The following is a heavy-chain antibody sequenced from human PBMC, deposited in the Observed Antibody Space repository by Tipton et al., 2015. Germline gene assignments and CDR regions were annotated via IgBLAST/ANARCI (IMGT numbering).Heavy chain of an antibody. CDR3: VKDMSRFGFLRYRSYGMDA. V-gene: IGHV3-9*01. CDR1: GFMFEDYG. D-gene: IGHD3-10*01. J-gene: IGHJ6*02. CDR2: LSWNSLNI. Sequence: SLRLSCAASGFMFEDYGMHWVRRAPGKGLEWVSGLSWNSLNIVYADSVKGRFTISRDNANNSLYLQMNSLRPEDTAVYYCVKDMSRFGFLRYRSYGMDAWGQGTAVTVAS.